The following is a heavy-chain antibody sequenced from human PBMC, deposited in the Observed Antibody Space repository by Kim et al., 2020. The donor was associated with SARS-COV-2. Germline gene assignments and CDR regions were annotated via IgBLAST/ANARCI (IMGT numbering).Heavy chain of an antibody. CDR1: GGSISSSSYY. CDR2: IYYSGST. J-gene: IGHJ3*02. V-gene: IGHV4-39*02. D-gene: IGHD4-17*01. Sequence: SETLSLTCTVSGGSISSSSYYWGWIRQPPGKGLEWIGSIYYSGSTYYNPSLKSRVTISVDTSKNQFSLKLSSVTAADTAVYYCATDYGDYEGGPQRDAFDIWGQGTMVTVSS. CDR3: ATDYGDYEGGPQRDAFDI.